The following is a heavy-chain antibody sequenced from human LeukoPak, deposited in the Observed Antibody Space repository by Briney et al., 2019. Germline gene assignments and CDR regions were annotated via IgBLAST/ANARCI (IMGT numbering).Heavy chain of an antibody. J-gene: IGHJ4*02. CDR1: GFTFSSYA. V-gene: IGHV3-30*04. CDR3: ARDPGTTGTTIYYFDY. Sequence: PGGSLRLSCAASGFTFSSYAMHWVRQAPGKGLEWVAVISYDGSNKYYADSVEGRFTISRDNSKNTLYLQMNSLRAEDTAVYYCARDPGTTGTTIYYFDYWGQGTLVTVSS. D-gene: IGHD1-1*01. CDR2: ISYDGSNK.